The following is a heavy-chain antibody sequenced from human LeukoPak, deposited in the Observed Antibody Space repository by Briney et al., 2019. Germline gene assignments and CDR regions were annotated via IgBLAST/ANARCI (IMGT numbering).Heavy chain of an antibody. Sequence: PSETLSLTCTVSGGSISNYYWSWIRQPPGKGLEWIGYFYYSGSTNYNPSLKSRVTISVDTSKNQFSLKLSSVTAADTAVYYCARINYDYVWGSYPLYYFDYWGQGTLVTVSS. CDR2: FYYSGST. V-gene: IGHV4-59*12. CDR3: ARINYDYVWGSYPLYYFDY. J-gene: IGHJ4*02. CDR1: GGSISNYY. D-gene: IGHD3-16*01.